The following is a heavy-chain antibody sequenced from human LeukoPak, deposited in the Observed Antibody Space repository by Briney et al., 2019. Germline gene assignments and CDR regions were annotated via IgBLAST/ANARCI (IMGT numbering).Heavy chain of an antibody. V-gene: IGHV3-66*01. CDR3: ARSKPPAVEDYYGLDV. Sequence: SGGSLRLSCAASGFIVSTNYMNWVRQAPGRGLEWVSVIYSGGSTYYVDSVKGRFTISRDNSKNTLHLLMNSMRAEDTAVYFCARSKPPAVEDYYGLDVWGQGTTVTVSS. CDR1: GFIVSTNY. D-gene: IGHD6-13*01. J-gene: IGHJ6*02. CDR2: IYSGGST.